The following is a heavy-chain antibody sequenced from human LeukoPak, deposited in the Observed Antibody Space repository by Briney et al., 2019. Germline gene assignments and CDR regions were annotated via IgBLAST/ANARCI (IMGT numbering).Heavy chain of an antibody. J-gene: IGHJ4*02. D-gene: IGHD2/OR15-2a*01. V-gene: IGHV1-18*04. CDR2: VNTYNGNT. CDR1: GYTFTSYY. Sequence: ASVKVSCKASGYTFTSYYMHWVRQAPGQGPEWMGWVNTYNGNTNYAQRLQGRVTMTTDTSTSTAYMDLRSLRSDDTAVYYRARDVGGTGGTLAYWGQGTLVTVSS. CDR3: ARDVGGTGGTLAY.